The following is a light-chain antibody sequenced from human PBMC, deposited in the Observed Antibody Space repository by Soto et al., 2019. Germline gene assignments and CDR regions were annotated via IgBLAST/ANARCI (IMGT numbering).Light chain of an antibody. V-gene: IGKV4-1*01. J-gene: IGKJ3*01. CDR3: QQFGTSSLVT. CDR1: QNILHRTDNKSS. CDR2: WAS. Sequence: DIVLTQSPDSLPVSLGERATINCKSSQNILHRTDNKSSLAWYQQRAGQPPKLLIFWASTRQSGVPDRFRGTGSGTDFILTISRVEPEDFAVYYCQQFGTSSLVTFGPGTKVDIK.